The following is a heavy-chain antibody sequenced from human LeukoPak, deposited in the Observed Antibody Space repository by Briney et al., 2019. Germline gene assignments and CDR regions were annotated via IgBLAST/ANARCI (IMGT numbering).Heavy chain of an antibody. Sequence: GGSLRLSCAASGFTFSSYWMHWVRQAPGKGLVWVSRINSDASSTSYADSVKGRVTISRDNAKNTLYLQMNSLRAEDTAVYYCVNGDAGNFDYWGQGTLVTVSS. CDR1: GFTFSSYW. D-gene: IGHD7-27*01. CDR2: INSDASST. CDR3: VNGDAGNFDY. V-gene: IGHV3-74*01. J-gene: IGHJ4*02.